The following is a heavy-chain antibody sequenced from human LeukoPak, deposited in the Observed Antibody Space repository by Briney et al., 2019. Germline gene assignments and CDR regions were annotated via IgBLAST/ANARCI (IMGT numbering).Heavy chain of an antibody. J-gene: IGHJ4*02. CDR1: GGSISSGGYY. CDR3: ARHMLWFGGGFDY. V-gene: IGHV4-30-2*01. D-gene: IGHD3-10*01. CDR2: IYHSGST. Sequence: PSETLSLTCTVSGGSISSGGYYWSWIRQPPGKGLEWIGYIYHSGSTYYNPSLKSRVTISVDRSKNQFSLKLSSVTAADTAVYYCARHMLWFGGGFDYWGQGTLVTVSS.